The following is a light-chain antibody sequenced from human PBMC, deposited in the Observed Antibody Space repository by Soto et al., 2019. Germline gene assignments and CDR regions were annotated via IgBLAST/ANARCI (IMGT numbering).Light chain of an antibody. J-gene: IGKJ1*01. CDR2: KAS. CDR1: QSISSW. Sequence: DIQMTQSPSTLSASVGDRVTITWRASQSISSWLAWYQQKPRKAPKLLIYKASSLESGVPSRFSGSGSGTEFTLTISSLQPDDLATYYCQQYNSFPTFGQGTKVEIK. V-gene: IGKV1-5*03. CDR3: QQYNSFPT.